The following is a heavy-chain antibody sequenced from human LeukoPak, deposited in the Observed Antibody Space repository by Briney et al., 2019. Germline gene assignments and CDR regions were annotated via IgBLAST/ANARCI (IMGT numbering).Heavy chain of an antibody. V-gene: IGHV4-39*01. CDR2: IYYSGST. CDR1: GGSISSSSYY. D-gene: IGHD1-26*01. Sequence: SETLSLTCTVSGGSISSSSYYWGWIRQPPGKGLEWIGSIYYSGSTYYNPSLKSRVTISVDTSKNQFSLKLSSVTAADTAVYYCARGAPNAYYYYYMDVWGKGTTVTISS. CDR3: ARGAPNAYYYYYMDV. J-gene: IGHJ6*03.